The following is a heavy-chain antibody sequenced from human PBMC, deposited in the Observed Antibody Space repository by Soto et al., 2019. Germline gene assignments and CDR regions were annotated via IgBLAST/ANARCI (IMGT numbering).Heavy chain of an antibody. V-gene: IGHV4-34*01. CDR2: INHSGST. J-gene: IGHJ4*02. Sequence: QVQLQQWGAGLLKPSETLSLTCAVYGGSFSGYYWSWIRQPPGKGLEWIGEINHSGSTNYNPSLKSGVTISVDTSKNQFSLKLSSVTAADTAVYYCARGRVLLWFGTHFDYWGQGTLVTVSS. CDR1: GGSFSGYY. D-gene: IGHD3-10*01. CDR3: ARGRVLLWFGTHFDY.